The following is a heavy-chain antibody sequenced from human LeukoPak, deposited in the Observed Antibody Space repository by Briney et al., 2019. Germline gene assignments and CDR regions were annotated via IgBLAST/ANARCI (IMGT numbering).Heavy chain of an antibody. CDR2: ISYDGSNK. Sequence: PGRSLRLSCAASGFTFNDYALHWVRQAPGKGLEWVAVISYDGSNKYYADSVKGRFTISRDNAKNSLYLQMSNLRAEDTAVYFCARGGGLDVWGQGTTVTVSS. CDR1: GFTFNDYA. V-gene: IGHV3-30*04. J-gene: IGHJ6*02. D-gene: IGHD3-16*01. CDR3: ARGGGLDV.